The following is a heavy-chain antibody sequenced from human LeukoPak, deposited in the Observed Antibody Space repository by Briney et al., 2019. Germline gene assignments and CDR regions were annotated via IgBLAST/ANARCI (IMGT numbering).Heavy chain of an antibody. CDR2: ISYDGSNK. J-gene: IGHJ4*02. D-gene: IGHD3-9*01. Sequence: PGRSLRLSCAASGFTFSSYGMHWVRQAPGKGLEWVAVISYDGSNKYYADSVKGRFTISRDNSKNTLYLQMNSLRAEDTAVYYCARDRPTYDILTGSAFDYWGQGTLVTVSS. CDR1: GFTFSSYG. CDR3: ARDRPTYDILTGSAFDY. V-gene: IGHV3-30*03.